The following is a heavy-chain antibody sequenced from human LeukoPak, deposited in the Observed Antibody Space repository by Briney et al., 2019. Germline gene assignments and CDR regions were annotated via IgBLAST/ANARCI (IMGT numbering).Heavy chain of an antibody. D-gene: IGHD5-18*01. CDR1: GYTFTTYA. CDR2: INTNTGNP. J-gene: IGHJ2*01. Sequence: ASVKVSCKASGYTFTTYAMNWVRQAPGQGLEWMGWINTNTGNPTYAQGFTGRFVFSLDTSVSTAYLQISSLQTEDTAVYYCARAGYSYGYLYFDLWGRGTLVTVSS. CDR3: ARAGYSYGYLYFDL. V-gene: IGHV7-4-1*02.